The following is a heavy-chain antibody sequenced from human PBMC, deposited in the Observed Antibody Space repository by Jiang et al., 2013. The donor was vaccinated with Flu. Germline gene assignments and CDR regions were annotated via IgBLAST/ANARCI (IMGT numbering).Heavy chain of an antibody. V-gene: IGHV4-39*01. CDR2: IYYGGTT. CDR3: GTIRPDLKYSIDY. J-gene: IGHJ4*02. Sequence: GPGLVKPSETLSLTCTVSGGSISWVRQPPGKGLEWIGNIYYGGTTYYKPSLKGRVTISVDASKNQVSLRLTSVTAADTAVYYCGTIRPDLKYSIDYWSQGTLVTVSS. CDR1: GGSIS. D-gene: IGHD2-15*01.